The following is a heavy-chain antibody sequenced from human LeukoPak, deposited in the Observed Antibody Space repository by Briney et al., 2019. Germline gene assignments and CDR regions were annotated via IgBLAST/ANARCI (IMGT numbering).Heavy chain of an antibody. J-gene: IGHJ4*02. CDR1: GLTVSSNY. V-gene: IGHV3-23*01. Sequence: PGGSLRLSCAASGLTVSSNYMSWVRQAPGKGLEWVSAISGSGGSTYYADSVKGRFTISRDNSKNTLYLQMNSLRAEDTAVYYCAKRHNYDILTVDYWGQGTLVTVSS. CDR2: ISGSGGST. D-gene: IGHD3-9*01. CDR3: AKRHNYDILTVDY.